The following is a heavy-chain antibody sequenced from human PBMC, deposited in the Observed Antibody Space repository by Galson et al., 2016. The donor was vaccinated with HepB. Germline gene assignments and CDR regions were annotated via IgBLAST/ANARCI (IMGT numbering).Heavy chain of an antibody. CDR2: IYYSGST. V-gene: IGHV4-59*01. CDR3: ARGFRGRTYYFDY. CDR1: GGSISSYF. Sequence: LSLTCTVSGGSISSYFWSWIRQPPGKGLEWIGYIYYSGSTNYNPSLKSRVTISVDTSKNQFSLKLSSVTAADTAVYYCARGFRGRTYYFDYWGQGTLVTFSS. J-gene: IGHJ4*02. D-gene: IGHD3-10*01.